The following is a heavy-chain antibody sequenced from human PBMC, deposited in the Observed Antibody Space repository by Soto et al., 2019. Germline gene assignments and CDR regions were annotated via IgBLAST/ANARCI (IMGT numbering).Heavy chain of an antibody. Sequence: QVQLVQSGAEVKKPGASVKVSCKASGYTFTSYAMHWVRQAPGQRLEWMGWINAGNGNTKYSQKFQGRVTITRDTSASTAYMELSSLRSEDTAVYYCAREYCDILTGPGGFDPWGQGTLVTVSS. V-gene: IGHV1-3*01. CDR3: AREYCDILTGPGGFDP. J-gene: IGHJ5*02. CDR1: GYTFTSYA. CDR2: INAGNGNT. D-gene: IGHD3-9*01.